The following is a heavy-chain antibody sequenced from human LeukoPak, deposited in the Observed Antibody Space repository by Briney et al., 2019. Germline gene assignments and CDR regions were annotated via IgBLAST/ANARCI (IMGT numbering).Heavy chain of an antibody. Sequence: GGSLRLSCAASGFTFSSYSMNWVRQAPGKGLEWVSYICSSSSTIYYADSVKGRFTISRDNAKNSLYLQMNSLRAEDTAVYYCARAHSSSGAFDIWGQGTMVTVSS. V-gene: IGHV3-48*01. D-gene: IGHD6-6*01. J-gene: IGHJ3*02. CDR1: GFTFSSYS. CDR3: ARAHSSSGAFDI. CDR2: ICSSSSTI.